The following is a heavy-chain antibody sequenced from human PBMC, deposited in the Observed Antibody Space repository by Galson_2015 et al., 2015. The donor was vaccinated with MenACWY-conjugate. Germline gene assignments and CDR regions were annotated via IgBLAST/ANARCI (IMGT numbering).Heavy chain of an antibody. CDR1: GFTFRNYW. Sequence: LRLSCAASGFTFRNYWMTWVRQAPGQGLEWVASIKKDGSEKYYVDSVKGRFTISRDNAKNSMYLEMNSLRVEDTAVYSCARGHYGMDVWGQGTTVTASS. J-gene: IGHJ6*02. CDR2: IKKDGSEK. CDR3: ARGHYGMDV. V-gene: IGHV3-7*03.